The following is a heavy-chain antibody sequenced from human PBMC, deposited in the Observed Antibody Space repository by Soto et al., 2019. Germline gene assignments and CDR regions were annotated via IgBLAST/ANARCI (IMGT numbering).Heavy chain of an antibody. J-gene: IGHJ5*02. Sequence: GESLKISCKGSGYSFTSYWIGWVRQMPGKGLEWMGIIYPVDSDTRYSPSFQGQVTISADKSISTAYLQWSSLKASDTAMYYCARLSDYCSSTSCYGWFDPWGQGTLVTVSS. CDR2: IYPVDSDT. CDR3: ARLSDYCSSTSCYGWFDP. V-gene: IGHV5-51*01. D-gene: IGHD2-2*01. CDR1: GYSFTSYW.